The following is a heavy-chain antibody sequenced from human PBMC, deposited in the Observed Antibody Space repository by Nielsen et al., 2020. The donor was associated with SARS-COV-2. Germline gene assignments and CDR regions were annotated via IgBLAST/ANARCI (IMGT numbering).Heavy chain of an antibody. Sequence: WLRQPPGKGLEWVSSISSSSSYIYYADSVKGRFTISRDNAKNSLYLQMNSLRAEDTAVYYCARDLVIGSWVISVRYSIYYYGMDVWGQGTTVTVSS. J-gene: IGHJ6*02. V-gene: IGHV3-21*01. CDR2: ISSSSSYI. CDR3: ARDLVIGSWVISVRYSIYYYGMDV. D-gene: IGHD6-13*01.